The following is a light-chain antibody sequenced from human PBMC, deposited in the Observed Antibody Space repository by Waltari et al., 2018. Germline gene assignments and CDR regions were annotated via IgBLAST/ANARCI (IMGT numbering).Light chain of an antibody. J-gene: IGLJ1*01. CDR2: EDN. V-gene: IGLV1-51*02. Sequence: VSWYQLLPGTAPKLLIYEDNIRPSGIPGRFSGSKTGTSSTLGITGLQTGDEADYYCGVWDDSLNSEVFGTGTTVAVL. CDR3: GVWDDSLNSEV.